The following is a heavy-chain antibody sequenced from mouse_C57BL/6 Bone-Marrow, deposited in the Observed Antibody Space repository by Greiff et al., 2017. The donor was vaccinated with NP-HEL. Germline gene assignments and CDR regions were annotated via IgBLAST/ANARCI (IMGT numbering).Heavy chain of an antibody. CDR3: ARSIYFEAY. D-gene: IGHD2-4*01. CDR2: ISSGSSTI. J-gene: IGHJ3*01. V-gene: IGHV5-17*01. Sequence: VQLKESGGGLVKPGGSLKLSCAASGFTFSDYGMHWVRQAPEKGLEWVAYISSGSSTIYYADTVKGRFTISRDNAKNTLFLQMTSLRSEDTAMYYCARSIYFEAYWGQGTLVTVSA. CDR1: GFTFSDYG.